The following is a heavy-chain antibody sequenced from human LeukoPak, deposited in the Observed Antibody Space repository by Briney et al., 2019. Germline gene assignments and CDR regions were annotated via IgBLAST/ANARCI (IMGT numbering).Heavy chain of an antibody. J-gene: IGHJ5*02. CDR2: ISSSSSYI. D-gene: IGHD1-26*01. Sequence: GRSLRLSCAASGFTFRSYWMHWVRQAPGKWLEWGSSISSSSSYIYYADSVKGRFTISRDNAKNSLYLQMNSLRAEDTAVYYCAKVFRWWETPLDPWGQGTLVTVST. CDR3: AKVFRWWETPLDP. CDR1: GFTFRSYW. V-gene: IGHV3-21*01.